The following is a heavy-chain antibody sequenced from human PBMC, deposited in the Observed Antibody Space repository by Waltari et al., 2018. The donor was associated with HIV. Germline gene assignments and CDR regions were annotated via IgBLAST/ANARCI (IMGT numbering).Heavy chain of an antibody. Sequence: QLIQSTSALKRPGASVTISCQVSGYPLRDLSMQWVRQGRGQRLEWMGGFDPKNGKPVYSQRFGGRVSRAEDTSEDTAFLELNRLTSDDTAVYYCVTLYNESPLYSNFWGQGTLVTV. D-gene: IGHD2-15*01. V-gene: IGHV1-24*01. CDR2: FDPKNGKP. CDR1: GYPLRDLS. CDR3: VTLYNESPLYSNF. J-gene: IGHJ1*01.